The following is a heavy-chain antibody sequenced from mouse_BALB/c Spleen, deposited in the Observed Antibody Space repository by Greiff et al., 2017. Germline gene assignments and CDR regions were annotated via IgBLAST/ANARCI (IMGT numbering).Heavy chain of an antibody. CDR2: ISYSGST. V-gene: IGHV3-2*02. D-gene: IGHD2-10*02. CDR1: GYSITSDYA. CDR3: AGYGNYDYAMDY. Sequence: VQLQQSGPGLVKPSQSLSLTCTVTGYSITSDYAWNWIRQFPGNKLEWMGYISYSGSTSYNPSLKSRISITRDTSKNQFFLQLNSVTTEDTATYYCAGYGNYDYAMDYWGQGTSVTVSS. J-gene: IGHJ4*01.